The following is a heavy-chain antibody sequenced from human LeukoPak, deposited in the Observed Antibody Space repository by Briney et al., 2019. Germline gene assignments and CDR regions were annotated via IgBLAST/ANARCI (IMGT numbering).Heavy chain of an antibody. V-gene: IGHV1-2*02. CDR1: GYTFTGYY. D-gene: IGHD2-2*02. CDR2: INPNSGGT. Sequence: ASVKVSCKASGYTFTGYYMHWVRQAPGQGLEWMGWINPNSGGTNYAQKFQGRVTVTRDTSISTAYMELSGLRSDDTAVYYCARAYCSSTSCYNGVWVYWGQGTLVTVSS. J-gene: IGHJ4*02. CDR3: ARAYCSSTSCYNGVWVY.